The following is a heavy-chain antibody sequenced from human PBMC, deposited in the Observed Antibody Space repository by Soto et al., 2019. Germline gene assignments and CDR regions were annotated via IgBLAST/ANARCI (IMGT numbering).Heavy chain of an antibody. CDR3: AGLYSSSPFFNY. J-gene: IGHJ4*02. D-gene: IGHD6-6*01. V-gene: IGHV4-61*01. CDR1: GGSVSSGSYY. CDR2: IYYSGNT. Sequence: SETLSLTCTVSGGSVSSGSYYWSWLRQPPGKGLEWIGFIYYSGNTNYNPSLKSRVTMSVDTSKNQFSLKLSSVTAADTAVYYCAGLYSSSPFFNYWGQGTLVTVSS.